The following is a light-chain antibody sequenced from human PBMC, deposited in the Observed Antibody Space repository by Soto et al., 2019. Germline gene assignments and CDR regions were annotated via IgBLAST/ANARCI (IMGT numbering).Light chain of an antibody. CDR2: GAS. Sequence: EIVLTQSPGTLSLSPGERATLSCRASQSVSSSYLAWYQQKPGQAPRLLIYGASSRATGIPDRFSGSGSGTEFTLTISSLEPEDFAVYYCQQYGSSPGTFGGGTKVEIK. V-gene: IGKV3-20*01. CDR1: QSVSSSY. J-gene: IGKJ4*01. CDR3: QQYGSSPGT.